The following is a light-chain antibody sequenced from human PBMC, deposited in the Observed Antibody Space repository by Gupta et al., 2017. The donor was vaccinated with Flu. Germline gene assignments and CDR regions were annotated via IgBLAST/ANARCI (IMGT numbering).Light chain of an antibody. J-gene: IGLJ1*01. CDR1: SSNIGSNY. Sequence: RVTISCSGSSSNIGSNYVYWYQQRPGTAPKLLIQRNNQRPSGVPDRFSGSKSGTSASLAISGLRSEDEADYYCAAWDDSLTSYVFGTGTKVTVL. CDR2: RNN. CDR3: AAWDDSLTSYV. V-gene: IGLV1-47*01.